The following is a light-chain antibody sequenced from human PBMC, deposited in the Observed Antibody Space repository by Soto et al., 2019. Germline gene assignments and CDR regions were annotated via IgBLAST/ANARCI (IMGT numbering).Light chain of an antibody. CDR3: CSYAGGSVV. CDR2: DVS. CDR1: SSDVGGYKY. V-gene: IGLV2-11*01. J-gene: IGLJ2*01. Sequence: QSALTQPRSVSGSPGQSVTISCTGTSSDVGGYKYVSWYQHHPGKAPKLMIYDVSKRPSGVPDRFSGSKSGNTASLSISGLQSEDEADYYCCSYAGGSVVFGGGTKLTVL.